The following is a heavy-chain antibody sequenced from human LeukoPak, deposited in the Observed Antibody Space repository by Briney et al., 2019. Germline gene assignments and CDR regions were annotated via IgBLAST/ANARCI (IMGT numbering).Heavy chain of an antibody. CDR1: GGTFSSYT. J-gene: IGHJ4*02. CDR2: IIPILGIA. Sequence: GASVKVSCKASGGTFSSYTINWVRQAPGQGLEWMGRIIPILGIANYAQKFRGRVTMTADKSTSTAYMELSSLRSEDTAVYYCARTHDYGAGFDYWGQGTLVTVSS. CDR3: ARTHDYGAGFDY. V-gene: IGHV1-69*02. D-gene: IGHD4-17*01.